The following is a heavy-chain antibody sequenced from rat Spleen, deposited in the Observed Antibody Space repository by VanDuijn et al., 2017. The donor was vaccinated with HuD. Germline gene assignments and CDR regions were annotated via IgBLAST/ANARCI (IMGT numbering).Heavy chain of an antibody. Sequence: EVQLVESDGGLVQPGRSLKLSCAASGFTFSDFYMAWVRQAPKKGLEWVATITYDGGSTYYRDSMKGRFTISRDNAKSTLYLQMDSLRSEDTATYYCARPSYGYPFAYWGQGTLVTVSS. CDR3: ARPSYGYPFAY. J-gene: IGHJ3*01. D-gene: IGHD1-7*01. CDR2: ITYDGGST. CDR1: GFTFSDFY. V-gene: IGHV5-7*01.